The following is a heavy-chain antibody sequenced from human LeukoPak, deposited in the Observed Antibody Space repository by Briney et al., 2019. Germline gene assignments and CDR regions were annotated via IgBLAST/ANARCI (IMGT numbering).Heavy chain of an antibody. V-gene: IGHV4-39*07. CDR2: IYFSRST. J-gene: IGHJ5*02. Sequence: SETLSLTCTVSGGSISSSSYYWGWIRQPPGKGLEWIGSIYFSRSTYYNPSLKSRVTMSVDTSKNQFSLRLSSVTAAATAVYYCARNSSSSSFGWFDPWGQGTLVTVSS. D-gene: IGHD2-2*01. CDR1: GGSISSSSYY. CDR3: ARNSSSSSFGWFDP.